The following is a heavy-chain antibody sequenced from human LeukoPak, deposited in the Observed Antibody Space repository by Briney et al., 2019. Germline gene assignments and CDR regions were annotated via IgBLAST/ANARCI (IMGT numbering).Heavy chain of an antibody. V-gene: IGHV1-18*01. Sequence: ASVKVSCKASGGTFSSYAISWVRQAPGQGLEWMGWISAYNGNTNYAQKLQGRVTMTTDTSTSTAYMELRSLRSDDTAVYYCARDIPYDSSGYYSDYWGQGTLVTVSS. D-gene: IGHD3-22*01. CDR3: ARDIPYDSSGYYSDY. CDR1: GGTFSSYA. J-gene: IGHJ4*02. CDR2: ISAYNGNT.